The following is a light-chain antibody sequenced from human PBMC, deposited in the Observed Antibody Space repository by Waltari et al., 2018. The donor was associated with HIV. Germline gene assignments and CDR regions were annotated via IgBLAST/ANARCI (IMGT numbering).Light chain of an antibody. J-gene: IGLJ2*01. V-gene: IGLV2-14*03. CDR1: SRAIGGYNS. CDR3: GSYSNTNTLVI. CDR2: EVT. Sequence: QSALTQPASVSGSPGQSITISCTGTSRAIGGYNSVSWYRQHPGKAPQLLIYEVTTRPSGVSHRFSGSKSGNTASLTISGLQSEDEADYHCGSYSNTNTLVIFGGGTRLTVL.